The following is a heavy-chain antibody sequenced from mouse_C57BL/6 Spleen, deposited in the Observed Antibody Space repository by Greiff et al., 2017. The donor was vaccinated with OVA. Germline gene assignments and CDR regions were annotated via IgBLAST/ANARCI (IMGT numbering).Heavy chain of an antibody. Sequence: VQLQESGAELVKPGASVKISCKASGYAFSSYWMSWVKQRPGKGLEWIGQIYPGDGDTNYNGKFKGKATLTADKSSSTAYMQLSSLTSEDSAVYFCARRLWGDYWGQGTTLTVSS. J-gene: IGHJ2*01. CDR2: IYPGDGDT. CDR1: GYAFSSYW. V-gene: IGHV1-80*01. D-gene: IGHD1-1*02. CDR3: ARRLWGDY.